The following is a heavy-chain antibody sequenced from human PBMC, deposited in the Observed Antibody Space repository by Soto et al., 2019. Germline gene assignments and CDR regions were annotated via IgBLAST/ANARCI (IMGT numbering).Heavy chain of an antibody. Sequence: GGSLRLSCAASGFTFSSYWMSWVRQAPGKGLEWVANIKQDGSEKYYVDSVKGRFTISRDNAKNSLYLQMNSLRAEDTAVYYCARCMNWNYFAFDIWGQGTMVTVSS. CDR2: IKQDGSEK. CDR1: GFTFSSYW. J-gene: IGHJ3*02. V-gene: IGHV3-7*01. CDR3: ARCMNWNYFAFDI. D-gene: IGHD1-7*01.